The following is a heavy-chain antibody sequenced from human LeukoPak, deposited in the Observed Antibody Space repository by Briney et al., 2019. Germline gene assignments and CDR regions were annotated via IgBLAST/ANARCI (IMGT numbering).Heavy chain of an antibody. J-gene: IGHJ5*02. Sequence: SETLSLTCAVYGGSFSGYYWSWIRQPPGKGLEWIGEINHSGSTNYNPSLKSRVTISVDTSKNQFSLKLSSVTAADTAVYYCARGHGITIFGVVIGTANWFDPWGQGTLVTVSS. V-gene: IGHV4-34*01. CDR3: ARGHGITIFGVVIGTANWFDP. D-gene: IGHD3-3*01. CDR2: INHSGST. CDR1: GGSFSGYY.